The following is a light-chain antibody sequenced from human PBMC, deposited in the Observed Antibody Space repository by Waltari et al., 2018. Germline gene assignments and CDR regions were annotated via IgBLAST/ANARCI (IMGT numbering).Light chain of an antibody. CDR2: KAS. V-gene: IGKV1-16*02. CDR3: QQYKSYPIT. CDR1: QDITNY. J-gene: IGKJ5*01. Sequence: DIPMAQSPSSLSASVGDRVTITCRASQDITNYLAWFQQKPGKAPKSLIYKASNLQSGVPSKFTGSGSGTEFTLTITSLQPEDFATYYCQQYKSYPITFGQGTRLEIK.